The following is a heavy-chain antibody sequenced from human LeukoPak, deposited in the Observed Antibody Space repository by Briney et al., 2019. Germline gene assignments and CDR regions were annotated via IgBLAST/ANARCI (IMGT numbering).Heavy chain of an antibody. CDR2: IYYSGST. J-gene: IGHJ4*02. Sequence: PSETLSLTCTVSGGSISSYYWSWIRQPPGKGLEWIGYIYYSGSTNYNPSLKSRVTISVDTSKNQFSLKLSSVTAADTAVYYCATWETALVRDYWGQGTLVTVSS. D-gene: IGHD5-18*01. V-gene: IGHV4-59*12. CDR1: GGSISSYY. CDR3: ATWETALVRDY.